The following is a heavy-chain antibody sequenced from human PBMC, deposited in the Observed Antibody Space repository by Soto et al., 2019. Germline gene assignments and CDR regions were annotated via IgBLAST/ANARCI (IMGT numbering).Heavy chain of an antibody. Sequence: QSGGSPRLSCVASGFTFNRYGIHWVRQAPGKGLEWVALISDDGSDKDYADSVKGRFTISRDNSKNTLYLQMNSLRPEDTAVYYCAKTLRFLELALDYYYGMDVWGQGTTVTVSS. CDR3: AKTLRFLELALDYYYGMDV. J-gene: IGHJ6*02. D-gene: IGHD3-3*01. CDR2: ISDDGSDK. CDR1: GFTFNRYG. V-gene: IGHV3-30*18.